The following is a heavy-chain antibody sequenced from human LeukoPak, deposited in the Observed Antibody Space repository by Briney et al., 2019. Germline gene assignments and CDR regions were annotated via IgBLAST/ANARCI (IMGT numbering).Heavy chain of an antibody. V-gene: IGHV4-38-2*01. CDR1: GYSISSGYY. CDR2: IYHSGST. CDR3: ARVTADSSENYFDY. Sequence: PSETLSLTCAVSGYSISSGYYWGWIRQPPGKGLEWIGSIYHSGSTYYNPSLKSRVTISVDTSQNHFSPKLSSVTAADSAVYSCARVTADSSENYFDYWGQGTLVTDCS. J-gene: IGHJ4*02. D-gene: IGHD6-25*01.